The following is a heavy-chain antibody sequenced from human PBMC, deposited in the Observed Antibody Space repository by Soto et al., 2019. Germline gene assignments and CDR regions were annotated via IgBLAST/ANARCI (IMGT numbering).Heavy chain of an antibody. J-gene: IGHJ4*02. CDR2: ISYDGSNK. CDR1: GLTFSSYA. CDR3: ARDIVGPDY. V-gene: IGHV3-30-3*01. Sequence: QVQLVESGGGVVQPGRSLRLSCAAYGLTFSSYAMHWVRQAPGKGLEWVAVISYDGSNKYYADSVKGRFTISRDNSKNTLYLQMNSLRAEDTAVYYCARDIVGPDYWGQGTLVTVSS. D-gene: IGHD1-26*01.